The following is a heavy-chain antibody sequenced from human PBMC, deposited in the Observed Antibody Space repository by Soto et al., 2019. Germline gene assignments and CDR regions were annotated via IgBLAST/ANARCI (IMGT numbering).Heavy chain of an antibody. CDR3: TTDLWRIAVVVGSTGYFNP. J-gene: IGHJ5*02. Sequence: GASLRLSCAASGFTFSDAWMSWVRQATGKGLDWVGRIKSKSDGGTTEYAAPVRGRFTISRDDSKNTLYLQMNSLKTEDTAVYYCTTDLWRIAVVVGSTGYFNPWGQGTPVTVSS. CDR1: GFTFSDAW. V-gene: IGHV3-15*01. CDR2: IKSKSDGGTT. D-gene: IGHD2-15*01.